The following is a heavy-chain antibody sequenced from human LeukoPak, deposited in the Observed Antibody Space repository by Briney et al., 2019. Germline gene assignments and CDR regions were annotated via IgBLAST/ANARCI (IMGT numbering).Heavy chain of an antibody. D-gene: IGHD6-25*01. CDR3: ARTPLIGSVLIDY. CDR1: GYTFTGYY. Sequence: GASVKVSCKASGYTFTGYYMHWVRQAPGQGLGWMGWINPNSGGTNYAQKFQGRVTMTRDTSISTAHMELSRLRSDDTAVYYCARTPLIGSVLIDYWGQGTLVTVSS. J-gene: IGHJ4*02. V-gene: IGHV1-2*02. CDR2: INPNSGGT.